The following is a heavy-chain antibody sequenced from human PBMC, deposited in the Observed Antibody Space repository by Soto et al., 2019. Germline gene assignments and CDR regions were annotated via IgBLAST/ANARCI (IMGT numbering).Heavy chain of an antibody. J-gene: IGHJ3*02. CDR2: INPNSGGT. CDR1: GYTFTGYY. V-gene: IGHV1-2*04. CDR3: ARAPQVSSFATDAFDI. Sequence: ASVKVSCKASGYTFTGYYMHWVRQAPGHGLEWMGWINPNSGGTNYAQKFQGWVTMTRDTSISTAYMELSRLRSDDTAVYYCARAPQVSSFATDAFDIWGQGTMVTVSS.